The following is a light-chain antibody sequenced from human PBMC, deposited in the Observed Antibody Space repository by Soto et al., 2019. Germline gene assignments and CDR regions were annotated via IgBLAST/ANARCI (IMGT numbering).Light chain of an antibody. Sequence: DVHMTQSPSTLSGSVGDRVTITCRASQTISSWLAWYQQKPGKAPKLLFYKPSTLKRRVPSRFSSSGSGTESTLTTRSMEADDFASSYCHHDNGYSGQFGQGTKADIK. V-gene: IGKV1-5*03. CDR1: QTISSW. J-gene: IGKJ1*01. CDR2: KPS. CDR3: HHDNGYSGQ.